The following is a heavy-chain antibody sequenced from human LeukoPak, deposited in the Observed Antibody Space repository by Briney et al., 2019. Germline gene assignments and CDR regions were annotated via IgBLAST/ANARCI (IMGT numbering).Heavy chain of an antibody. J-gene: IGHJ4*02. D-gene: IGHD3-22*01. Sequence: WASVKVSCKASGYTFTGYYMHWVRQAPGQGLEWMGWINPNSGGTNYAQKFQGRVTMTRDTSISTAYMELSGLRSDDTAVYYCARDGHDSSGYYPDYWGQGTLVTVSS. CDR2: INPNSGGT. V-gene: IGHV1-2*02. CDR1: GYTFTGYY. CDR3: ARDGHDSSGYYPDY.